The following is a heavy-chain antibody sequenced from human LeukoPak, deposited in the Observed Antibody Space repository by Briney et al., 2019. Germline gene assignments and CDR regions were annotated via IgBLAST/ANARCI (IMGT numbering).Heavy chain of an antibody. D-gene: IGHD1-26*01. Sequence: SETLSLTCTVSGGSISSYYWSWIRQPPGKGLEWIGEINHSGSTNYNPSLKSRVTISVDTSKNQFSLKLSSVTAADTAVYYCARSNAREPWFDPWGQGTLVTVSS. V-gene: IGHV4-34*01. CDR3: ARSNAREPWFDP. J-gene: IGHJ5*02. CDR2: INHSGST. CDR1: GGSISSYY.